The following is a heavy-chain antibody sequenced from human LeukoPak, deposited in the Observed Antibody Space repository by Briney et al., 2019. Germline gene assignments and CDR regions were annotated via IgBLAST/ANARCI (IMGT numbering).Heavy chain of an antibody. Sequence: SETLSLTCTVSGGSISSGSYYWSWIRQPAGKGLEWIGRIYTSGSTNYNPSLKSRVTISVDTSKNQFSLKLSSVTAADTAVYYCARVSSGPYYYYYMDVWGEGTTVTVSS. D-gene: IGHD3-22*01. V-gene: IGHV4-61*02. CDR3: ARVSSGPYYYYYMDV. CDR2: IYTSGST. J-gene: IGHJ6*03. CDR1: GGSISSGSYY.